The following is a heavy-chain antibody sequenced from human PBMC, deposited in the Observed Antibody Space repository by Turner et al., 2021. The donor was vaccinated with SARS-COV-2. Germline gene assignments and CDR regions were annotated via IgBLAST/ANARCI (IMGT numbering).Heavy chain of an antibody. D-gene: IGHD1-26*01. CDR2: RVCSGNT. V-gene: IGHV4-39*02. CDR1: GASLMSASYY. J-gene: IGHJ6*02. CDR3: ARLRVGATIYYYHGMDA. Sequence: QVPLPESRPGLVKSSETMSLTCTLAGASLMSASYYWGWIRQPPWKGLERIGNRVCSGNTYYNESLKSLVTISMDTSANGFSQRLSSVTAADTAVYYCARLRVGATIYYYHGMDAWGQGTTVTVSS.